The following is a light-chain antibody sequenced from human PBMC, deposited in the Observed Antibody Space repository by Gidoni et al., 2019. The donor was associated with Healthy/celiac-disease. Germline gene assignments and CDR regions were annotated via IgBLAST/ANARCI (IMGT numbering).Light chain of an antibody. CDR3: QQCDNAL. Sequence: DIQMTQSPSSLSASVGDRVTISCQASQDISNNLNCYQQKPGKAPKFLIYDASNLETGVPSRFSGSGSGTDFTFTISSLQPEDFATYGCQQCDNALIGQGTKLEVK. V-gene: IGKV1-33*01. CDR2: DAS. J-gene: IGKJ2*01. CDR1: QDISNN.